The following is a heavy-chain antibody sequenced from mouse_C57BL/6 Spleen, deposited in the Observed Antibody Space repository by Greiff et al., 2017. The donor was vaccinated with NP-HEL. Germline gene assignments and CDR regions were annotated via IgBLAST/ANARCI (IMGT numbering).Heavy chain of an antibody. D-gene: IGHD2-4*01. J-gene: IGHJ3*01. CDR2: INYDGSST. CDR1: GFTFSDYY. CDR3: ARGGNYYDYDWFAY. V-gene: IGHV5-16*01. Sequence: EVKVEESEGGLVQPGSSMKLSCTASGFTFSDYYMAWVRQVPEKGLEWVANINYDGSSTYYLDSLKSRFIISRDNAKNILYLQMSSLKSEDTATYYCARGGNYYDYDWFAYWGQGTLVTVSA.